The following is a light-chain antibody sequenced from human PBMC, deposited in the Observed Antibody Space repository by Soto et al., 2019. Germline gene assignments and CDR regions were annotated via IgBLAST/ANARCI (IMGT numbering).Light chain of an antibody. Sequence: EIVLTQSPGTLSLSPGERATLSCRASQSVSSTFLAWYQQKPGQAPRLLIYGGSSRATGIPDRFSGSGSGTDFTLNISRLEPDDFAVYFCQRYNDSPPGYTFGQGTKLEIK. CDR3: QRYNDSPPGYT. CDR2: GGS. CDR1: QSVSSTF. J-gene: IGKJ2*01. V-gene: IGKV3-20*01.